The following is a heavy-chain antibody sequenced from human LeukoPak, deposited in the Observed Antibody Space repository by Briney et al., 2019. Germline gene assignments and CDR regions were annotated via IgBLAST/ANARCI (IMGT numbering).Heavy chain of an antibody. CDR3: ARNYDMGAFVI. J-gene: IGHJ3*02. CDR1: GGSISSYY. CDR2: IYYSGST. D-gene: IGHD3-9*01. Sequence: PSETLSLTCTVSGGSISSYYWSWIRQPPGKGLEWIGYIYYSGSTNYNPSLKSRVTISVDTSKNQFSLKLSSVTAADTAVYYCARNYDMGAFVIWGQGTMVTVSS. V-gene: IGHV4-59*01.